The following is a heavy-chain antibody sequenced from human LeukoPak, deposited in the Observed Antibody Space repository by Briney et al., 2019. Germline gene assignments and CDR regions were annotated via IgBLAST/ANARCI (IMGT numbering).Heavy chain of an antibody. D-gene: IGHD5-18*01. CDR3: TSTGGYNYGYLVY. J-gene: IGHJ4*02. CDR1: GDSFSTYS. CDR2: ILPVLCIT. V-gene: IGHV1-69*02. Sequence: ASVTVSYKAFGDSFSTYSIIWVRQAPGHRLEWMGRILPVLCITNYAQKLQGRVTITADKSTITAYRELRSLRSDDTALYYCTSTGGYNYGYLVYWGQGTLVTVSS.